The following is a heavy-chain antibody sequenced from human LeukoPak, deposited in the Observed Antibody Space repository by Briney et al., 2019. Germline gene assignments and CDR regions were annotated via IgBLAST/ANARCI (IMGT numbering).Heavy chain of an antibody. J-gene: IGHJ6*03. Sequence: KPGGSLRLSCAASGFTFSSYSMNWVRQAPGKGLEWVSSISSSSSYIYYADSVKGRFTISRDNAKDSLYLQMNSLRAEDTAVYYCARVGDSSGWFRVRGYYYMDVWGKGTTVTVSS. CDR1: GFTFSSYS. V-gene: IGHV3-21*01. CDR2: ISSSSSYI. CDR3: ARVGDSSGWFRVRGYYYMDV. D-gene: IGHD6-19*01.